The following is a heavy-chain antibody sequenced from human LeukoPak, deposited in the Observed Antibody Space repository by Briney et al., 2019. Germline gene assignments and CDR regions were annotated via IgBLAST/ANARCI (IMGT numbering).Heavy chain of an antibody. CDR3: ARDFSAAFDI. CDR1: GGSISSDYWNYY. CDR2: IHVSGTT. D-gene: IGHD2/OR15-2a*01. V-gene: IGHV4-61*10. Sequence: SETLSLTCTVSGGSISSDYWNYYWNWIRQPAGEGLEWIGHIHVSGTTNYNLSLKSRVTISVDTATNQFSLKLRSVTAADTAVYYCARDFSAAFDIWGQGTMVTVSS. J-gene: IGHJ3*02.